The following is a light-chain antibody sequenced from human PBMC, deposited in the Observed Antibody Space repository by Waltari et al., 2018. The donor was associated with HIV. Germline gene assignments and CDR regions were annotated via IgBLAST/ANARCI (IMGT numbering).Light chain of an antibody. J-gene: IGLJ1*01. CDR1: ASHIGRYNY. CDR3: ASYTVNSTGV. V-gene: IGLV2-14*03. Sequence: QSALSPPASVSASPGPSVAISCSASASHIGRYNYVSWYQQHPDKTPRLILFDVNNRPSGISDRFSGSKSGTTASLTISTVETDDEADYYCASYTVNSTGVFGSGTKLTVL. CDR2: DVN.